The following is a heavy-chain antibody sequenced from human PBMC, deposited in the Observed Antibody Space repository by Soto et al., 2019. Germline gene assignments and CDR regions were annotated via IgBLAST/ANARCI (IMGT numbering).Heavy chain of an antibody. CDR3: ARERSAGTGWFDP. V-gene: IGHV1-8*01. CDR2: MNPNSGNT. Sequence: QVQLVQSGAEVKKPGASVKVSCKAAGYTFTSYDINWVRQATGQGLEWMGWMNPNSGNTGYAQKFQGRVTMTRNTSMSTAYMELSSLRSEDTAVYYSARERSAGTGWFDPWGQGPLVPVSS. CDR1: GYTFTSYD. D-gene: IGHD6-13*01. J-gene: IGHJ5*02.